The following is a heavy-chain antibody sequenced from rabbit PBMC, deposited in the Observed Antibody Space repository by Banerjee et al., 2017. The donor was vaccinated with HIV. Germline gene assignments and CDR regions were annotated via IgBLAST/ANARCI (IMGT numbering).Heavy chain of an antibody. V-gene: IGHV1S45*01. CDR2: INTSSGNT. D-gene: IGHD4-2*01. J-gene: IGHJ4*01. CDR3: ARDHAGYAGGGLRL. CDR1: GFSFTNKYV. Sequence: QEQLEESGGDLVKPEGSLTLTCTASGFSFTNKYVMCWVRQAPGKGLQWIACINTSSGNTVYASWAKGRFTISKTSSTTVTLQMTSLTAADTATYFCARDHAGYAGGGLRLWGQGTLVTVS.